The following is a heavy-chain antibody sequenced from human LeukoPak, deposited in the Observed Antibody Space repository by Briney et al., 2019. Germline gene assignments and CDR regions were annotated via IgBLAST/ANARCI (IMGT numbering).Heavy chain of an antibody. CDR1: GGSFSGYY. CDR2: INHSGST. D-gene: IGHD3-3*01. V-gene: IGHV4-34*01. CDR3: AAYYDFWSGRCAFDI. J-gene: IGHJ3*02. Sequence: SETLSLTCAVYGGSFSGYYWSWIRQPPGKGLEWIGEINHSGSTNYNPSLKSRVTISVDTSKNQFSLKLSSVTAADTAVYYCAAYYDFWSGRCAFDIWGQGTMVTVSS.